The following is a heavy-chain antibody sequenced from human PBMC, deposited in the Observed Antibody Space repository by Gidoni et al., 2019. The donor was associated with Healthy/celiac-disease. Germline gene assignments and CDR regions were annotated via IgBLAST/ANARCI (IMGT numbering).Heavy chain of an antibody. CDR3: AKDNQDYYLDY. CDR2: ISYDGSNK. J-gene: IGHJ4*02. Sequence: QVQLVESGGGVVQPGRSLRLSCAASGFTFSSYGMHWVRQAPGKGLELVAVISYDGSNKYYADSVKGRFTISRDNSKNTLYLQMNSLRAEDTAVYYCAKDNQDYYLDYWGQGTLVTVSS. D-gene: IGHD2-2*01. V-gene: IGHV3-30*18. CDR1: GFTFSSYG.